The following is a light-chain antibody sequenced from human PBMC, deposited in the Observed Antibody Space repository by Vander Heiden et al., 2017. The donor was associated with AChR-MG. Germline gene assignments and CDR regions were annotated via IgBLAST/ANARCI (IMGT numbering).Light chain of an antibody. J-gene: IGKJ2*01. Sequence: DIQMTQSPSILSASVGDRVTITCRASQSISNWLAWYQQKPGKAPKLLISDVSTLQSGVPSRFSGSRSGTEFTLTIRSLQPDDSATYHCQQYNSFSGTFGQGTKLEIK. CDR2: DVS. CDR3: QQYNSFSGT. CDR1: QSISNW. V-gene: IGKV1-5*01.